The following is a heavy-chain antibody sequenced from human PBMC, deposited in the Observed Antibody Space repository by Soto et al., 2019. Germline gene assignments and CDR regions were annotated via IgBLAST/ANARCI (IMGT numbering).Heavy chain of an antibody. CDR1: GYTFTSYG. Sequence: ASVKVSCKASGYTFTSYGISWVRQAPGQGLEWMGWISAYNGNTNYAQKIQGKVTMTRDTSTSTAYMELSRLRSDDSAVYYCARDAGSRSRGVDAFDIWGQGTMVTVSS. V-gene: IGHV1-18*01. D-gene: IGHD3-10*01. CDR3: ARDAGSRSRGVDAFDI. J-gene: IGHJ3*02. CDR2: ISAYNGNT.